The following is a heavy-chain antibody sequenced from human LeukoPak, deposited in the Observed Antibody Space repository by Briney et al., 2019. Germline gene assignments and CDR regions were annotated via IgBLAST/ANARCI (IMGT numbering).Heavy chain of an antibody. V-gene: IGHV1-8*01. D-gene: IGHD3-9*01. CDR1: GYTFTTYD. CDR3: ARLGAYYDILTGFYYYYGMDV. CDR2: MNPNSGNT. Sequence: ASVKVSCKASGYTFTTYDINWVRQATGQGLEWMGWMNPNSGNTGYAQKFQGRVTITRNTSISTAYMELSSLRSEDTAVYYCARLGAYYDILTGFYYYYGMDVWGQGTTVTVSS. J-gene: IGHJ6*02.